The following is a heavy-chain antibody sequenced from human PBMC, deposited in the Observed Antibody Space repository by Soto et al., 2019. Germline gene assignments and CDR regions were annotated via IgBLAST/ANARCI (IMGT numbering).Heavy chain of an antibody. V-gene: IGHV1-69*01. J-gene: IGHJ4*02. D-gene: IGHD6-19*01. CDR1: GGTFSSYA. Sequence: QVQLVQSGAEVKKPGASVKVSCKASGGTFSSYAISWVRQAPGQGLEWMGGIIPIFGTANYAQKFQGRVTITADESTSTAYMELSSLRSEDTAVYYCARDRAGGIAVADFDYWGQGTLVTVSS. CDR2: IIPIFGTA. CDR3: ARDRAGGIAVADFDY.